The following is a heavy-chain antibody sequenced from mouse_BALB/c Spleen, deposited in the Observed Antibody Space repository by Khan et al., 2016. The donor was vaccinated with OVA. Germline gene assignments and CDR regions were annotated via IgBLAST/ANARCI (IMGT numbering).Heavy chain of an antibody. CDR3: ARRGRRWDFDY. CDR1: GYTFINYW. CDR2: INPSTAYT. J-gene: IGHJ2*01. V-gene: IGHV1-7*01. D-gene: IGHD1-1*01. Sequence: QVQLQQSGAELAKPGASVKMSCKASGYTFINYWILWVKQRPGQGLEWIGYINPSTAYTEYNQNFKDKATLTADKSSRTAYMQLSSQTSEDSAVYYCARRGRRWDFDYWGQGTTLTVSS.